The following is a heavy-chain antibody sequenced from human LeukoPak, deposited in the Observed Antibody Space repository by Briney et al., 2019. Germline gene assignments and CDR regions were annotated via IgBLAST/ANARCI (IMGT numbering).Heavy chain of an antibody. V-gene: IGHV3-73*01. CDR3: TTGYPPWLQLTRGDY. J-gene: IGHJ4*02. CDR1: GFTFSGSA. CDR2: IRSKANSYAT. Sequence: PGGSLRLSCAASGFTFSGSAMHWVRQASGKGLEWVGRIRSKANSYATAYAASVKGRFTISRDDSKNTAYLQMNSLKPEDTAVYYCTTGYPPWLQLTRGDYWGQGTLVTVSS. D-gene: IGHD5-24*01.